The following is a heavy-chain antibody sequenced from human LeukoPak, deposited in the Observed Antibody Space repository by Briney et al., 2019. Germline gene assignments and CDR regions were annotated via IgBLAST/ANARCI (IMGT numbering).Heavy chain of an antibody. J-gene: IGHJ5*02. Sequence: GGSLRLSCAASGFTFSDYYMSWIRQAPGKGLEWVSYISSSGSTIYYADSVKGRFTISRDNAKNSLYLQMNSLRAEDAAVYYCARDRSGYGRNWFDPWGQGTLVTVSS. CDR2: ISSSGSTI. CDR1: GFTFSDYY. D-gene: IGHD5-12*01. CDR3: ARDRSGYGRNWFDP. V-gene: IGHV3-11*04.